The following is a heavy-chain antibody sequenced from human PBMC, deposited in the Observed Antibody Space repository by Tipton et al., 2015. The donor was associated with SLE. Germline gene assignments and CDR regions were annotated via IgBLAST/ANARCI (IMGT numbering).Heavy chain of an antibody. CDR2: AYTTGSP. CDR3: VRASLSFGEYQLLSAEYFQH. V-gene: IGHV4-61*02. Sequence: TLSLTCTVSGVSISSASYYWNWIRQPAGKGLEWIGRAYTTGSPYYNPSLESRVAISMDTSKNQFSLKLTAVTAADTAIYYCVRASLSFGEYQLLSAEYFQHWGQGTLVTVSS. J-gene: IGHJ1*01. D-gene: IGHD2-2*01. CDR1: GVSISSASYY.